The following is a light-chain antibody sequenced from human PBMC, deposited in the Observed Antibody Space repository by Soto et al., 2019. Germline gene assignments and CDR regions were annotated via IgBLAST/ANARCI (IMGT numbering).Light chain of an antibody. J-gene: IGKJ5*01. CDR1: QSIHTS. V-gene: IGKV3-11*01. Sequence: VFTHSPATLSLSPVERATLSCRASQSIHTSLAWYQQKSGKPPRLVIYDSTLRANGVPDRFGGSGSGTEFTLTINSLEPEDFAVYYCQQRNVWPPITFGQGTRLEIK. CDR3: QQRNVWPPIT. CDR2: DST.